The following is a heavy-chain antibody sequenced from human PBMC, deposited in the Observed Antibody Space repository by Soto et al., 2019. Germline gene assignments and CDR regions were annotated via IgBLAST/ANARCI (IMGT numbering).Heavy chain of an antibody. Sequence: EVQLVESGGGLVQPGGSLRLSCVASEFTFSSYEMNWVRQAPGKGLEWVSYISSSGTTIYYTDSVKGRFTISRDNAKKSLYLQMNSLRAEHTAVYYCVRFGGAAAGPGDYWGQGTLVTVSS. J-gene: IGHJ4*02. CDR3: VRFGGAAAGPGDY. D-gene: IGHD6-13*01. CDR1: EFTFSSYE. V-gene: IGHV3-48*03. CDR2: ISSSGTTI.